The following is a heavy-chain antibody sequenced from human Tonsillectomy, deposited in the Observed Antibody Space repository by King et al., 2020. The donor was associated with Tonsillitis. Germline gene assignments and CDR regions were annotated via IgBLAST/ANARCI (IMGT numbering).Heavy chain of an antibody. J-gene: IGHJ6*03. CDR1: GGSISSSSYY. V-gene: IGHV4-39*01. CDR3: ARHLEYYYYYMDV. CDR2: IYHSGST. D-gene: IGHD5-24*01. Sequence: QLQESGPGLVKPSETLSLTYTFSGGSISSSSYYWGWIRQPPGKGLEWIGSIYHSGSTYYNPSLKSRVTISVATSKNQFSLSLSSVTAADTAVYYCARHLEYYYYYMDVWGKGTTVTVSS.